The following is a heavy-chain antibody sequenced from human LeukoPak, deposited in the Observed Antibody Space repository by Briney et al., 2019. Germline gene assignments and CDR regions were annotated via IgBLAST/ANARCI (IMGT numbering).Heavy chain of an antibody. CDR1: GFTFSSYA. V-gene: IGHV3-23*01. Sequence: PGGSLRLPCAASGFTFSSYAMSWVRQAPGKGLEWVSAISGSGGSTYYADSVKGRFTISRDNSKNTLYLQMNSLRAEDTAVYYCAKLPSYYYGSGSFVDAFDIWGQGTMVTVSS. D-gene: IGHD3-10*01. CDR2: ISGSGGST. J-gene: IGHJ3*02. CDR3: AKLPSYYYGSGSFVDAFDI.